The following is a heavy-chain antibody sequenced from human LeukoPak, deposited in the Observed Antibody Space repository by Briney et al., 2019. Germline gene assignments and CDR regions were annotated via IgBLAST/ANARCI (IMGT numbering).Heavy chain of an antibody. CDR2: IYTGDSDT. D-gene: IGHD5-24*01. CDR3: TRSPRDGYNDAFDI. CDR1: GYRIPTYW. Sequence: GESLKISCKGSGYRIPTYWIGWVRQMPGKGLEWMGVIYTGDSDTRYSPSFQGQVTISADKSISTAYLQWVSLKASDTAMYYCTRSPRDGYNDAFDIWGQGTMVTVFS. V-gene: IGHV5-51*01. J-gene: IGHJ3*02.